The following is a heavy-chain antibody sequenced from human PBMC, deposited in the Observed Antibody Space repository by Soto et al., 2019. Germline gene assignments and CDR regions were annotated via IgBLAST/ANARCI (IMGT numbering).Heavy chain of an antibody. J-gene: IGHJ4*02. CDR2: IYWDDDK. V-gene: IGHV2-5*02. CDR3: AHRVLRTVFGLVTTTAIYFDF. CDR1: GFSLTTSGVG. Sequence: QITLNESGPTQVKPRQTLTLTCTFSGFSLTTSGVGVGWIRQSPGKAPEWLALIYWDDDKRYSPSLKSRLTIITDASKNQVVLTMADLEPADTATYSCAHRVLRTVFGLVTTTAIYFDFWGQGTPVAVSS. D-gene: IGHD3-3*01.